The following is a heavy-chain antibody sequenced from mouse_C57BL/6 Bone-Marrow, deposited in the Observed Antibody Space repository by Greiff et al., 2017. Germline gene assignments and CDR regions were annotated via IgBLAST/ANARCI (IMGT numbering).Heavy chain of an antibody. CDR3: AGDYYYGSSPFAY. CDR1: GFTFSDYG. Sequence: DVMLVESGGGLVKPGGSLKLSCAASGFTFSDYGMHWVRQAPEKGLEWVAYISSGSSTIYYADTVKGRFTISRDNAKNTLFLQMTSLRSEDTAMYCCAGDYYYGSSPFAYWGQGTLVTVSA. CDR2: ISSGSSTI. D-gene: IGHD1-1*01. V-gene: IGHV5-17*01. J-gene: IGHJ3*01.